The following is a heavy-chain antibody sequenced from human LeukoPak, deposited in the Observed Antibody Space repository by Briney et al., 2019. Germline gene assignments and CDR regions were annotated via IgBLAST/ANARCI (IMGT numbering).Heavy chain of an antibody. CDR3: AAESAFTFGEHQN. CDR2: IVVGSGNT. J-gene: IGHJ4*02. D-gene: IGHD3-10*01. V-gene: IGHV1-58*02. CDR1: GFTFTSSA. Sequence: GTSVKVSCKASGFTFTSSAMQWVRQARGQRLEWIGWIVVGSGNTNYAQKFQERVTITRDMSTSTAYMELSSLRSEDTAVYYCAAESAFTFGEHQNWGQGTLVTVSS.